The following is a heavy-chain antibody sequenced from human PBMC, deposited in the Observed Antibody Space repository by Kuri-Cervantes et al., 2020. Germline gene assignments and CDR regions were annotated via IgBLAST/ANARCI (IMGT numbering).Heavy chain of an antibody. CDR3: ARRGPGLD. CDR2: ISSSGNSL. D-gene: IGHD6-25*01. Sequence: GGSMRLACAVSGFTFNNYEMNWVRQAPGKGLEWVSYISSSGNSLYYADSVRGRFTISRDNAKKSVYLQMNSLRVEDTAVYYCARRGPGLDWGQGTLVTVSS. V-gene: IGHV3-48*03. CDR1: GFTFNNYE. J-gene: IGHJ4*02.